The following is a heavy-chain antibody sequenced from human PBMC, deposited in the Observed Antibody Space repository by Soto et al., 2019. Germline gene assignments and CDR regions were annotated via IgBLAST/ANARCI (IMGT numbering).Heavy chain of an antibody. Sequence: ASVKVSCKASGYTFTSYGISWVRQAPGQGLEWMGWISAYNGNTNYAQKLQGRVTMTTDTSTSTAYMELRSLRSDDTAVYYCARDRGYGYGPYYYYGMDVWGQGTTVTVSS. J-gene: IGHJ6*02. CDR1: GYTFTSYG. CDR2: ISAYNGNT. CDR3: ARDRGYGYGPYYYYGMDV. V-gene: IGHV1-18*04. D-gene: IGHD5-18*01.